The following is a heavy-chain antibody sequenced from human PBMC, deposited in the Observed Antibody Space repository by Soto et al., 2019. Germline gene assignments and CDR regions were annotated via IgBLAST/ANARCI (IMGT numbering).Heavy chain of an antibody. CDR1: GGSFSGYY. Sequence: SETLSLTCAVYGGSFSGYYWSWIRQPPGKGLEWIGEINHSGSTNYNPSLKSRVTISVDTSKNQFSLKLSSVTAADTAVYYCARGPRVERWFDPWGQGTLVTGSS. CDR3: ARGPRVERWFDP. D-gene: IGHD1-26*01. CDR2: INHSGST. V-gene: IGHV4-34*01. J-gene: IGHJ5*02.